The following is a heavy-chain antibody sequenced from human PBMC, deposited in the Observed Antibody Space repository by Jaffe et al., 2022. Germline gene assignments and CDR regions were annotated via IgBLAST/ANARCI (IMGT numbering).Heavy chain of an antibody. CDR2: INPNSGGT. CDR1: GYTFTGYY. CDR3: ARVRGYDILTGAFDY. V-gene: IGHV1-2*02. Sequence: QVQLVQSGAEVKKPGASVKVSCKASGYTFTGYYMHWVRQAPGQGLEWMGWINPNSGGTNYAQKFQGRVTMTRDTSISTAYMELSRLRSDDTAVYYCARVRGYDILTGAFDYWGQGTLVTVSS. D-gene: IGHD3-9*01. J-gene: IGHJ4*02.